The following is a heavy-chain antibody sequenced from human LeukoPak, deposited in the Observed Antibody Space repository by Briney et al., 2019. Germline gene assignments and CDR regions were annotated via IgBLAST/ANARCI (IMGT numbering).Heavy chain of an antibody. D-gene: IGHD3-10*01. CDR3: ARAGKIRITMVRGVWDY. CDR2: IIPIFGTA. V-gene: IGHV1-69*06. CDR1: GGTFSSYA. Sequence: SVKVSCKASGGTFSSYAISWVRQAPGQGLEWMGGIIPIFGTANYAQKFQGRVTITADKSTSTAYMELSSLRSEDTAVYYCARAGKIRITMVRGVWDYWGQGTLVTVSS. J-gene: IGHJ4*02.